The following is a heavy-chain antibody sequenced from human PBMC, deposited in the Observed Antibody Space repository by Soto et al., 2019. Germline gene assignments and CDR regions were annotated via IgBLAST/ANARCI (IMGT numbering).Heavy chain of an antibody. D-gene: IGHD4-17*01. CDR1: GGSINNYY. CDR2: VSDSGST. CDR3: ARADDYKSSTFDY. J-gene: IGHJ4*01. Sequence: SETLSLTCTVSGGSINNYYWSWIRQSPMKGLEWIGYVSDSGSTNYNPSLKSRVTMSIDTSKNQFSLRLTSVTAADTALYYCARADDYKSSTFDYWGHGTLVPGSS. V-gene: IGHV4-59*01.